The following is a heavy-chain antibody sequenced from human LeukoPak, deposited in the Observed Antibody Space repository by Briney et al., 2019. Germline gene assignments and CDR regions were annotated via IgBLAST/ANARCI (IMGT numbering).Heavy chain of an antibody. CDR2: ISPSSDQT. Sequence: ASVTVSCKASGYTFTTYGITWMRQAPGHGLEWMGWISPSSDQTNYAQKVQGRLTVTTDTSSNTAFLELRSLTSDDTAMYYCARQKYSSGPDDYWGQGTLVTVSS. CDR1: GYTFTTYG. J-gene: IGHJ4*02. CDR3: ARQKYSSGPDDY. D-gene: IGHD6-19*01. V-gene: IGHV1-18*01.